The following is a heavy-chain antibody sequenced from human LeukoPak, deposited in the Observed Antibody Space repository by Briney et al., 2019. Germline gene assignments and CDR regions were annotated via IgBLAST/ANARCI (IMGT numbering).Heavy chain of an antibody. D-gene: IGHD7-27*01. Sequence: SETLSLTCTVSGGSISSTSYYWGWIRQPPGKGLEWIGSISYSGTTYYNPSLKSRVTISVDKSKNQFSLKLSSVTAADTAVYYCARVIPPVWGYYFDYWGQGTLVTVSS. CDR3: ARVIPPVWGYYFDY. CDR1: GGSISSTSYY. J-gene: IGHJ4*02. V-gene: IGHV4-39*07. CDR2: ISYSGTT.